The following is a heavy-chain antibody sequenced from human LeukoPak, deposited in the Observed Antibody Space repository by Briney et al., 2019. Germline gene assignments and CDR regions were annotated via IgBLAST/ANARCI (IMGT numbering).Heavy chain of an antibody. V-gene: IGHV3-11*01. J-gene: IGHJ3*02. D-gene: IGHD4-17*01. Sequence: PGGSLRLSCAASGFTFSDYYMSWIRQAPGKGLVWVSYISSSGSTIYYADSVKGRFTISRDNAKNSLYLQMNSLRAEDTAVYYCARPWGYGDYDHDAFDIWGQGAMVTVSS. CDR1: GFTFSDYY. CDR2: ISSSGSTI. CDR3: ARPWGYGDYDHDAFDI.